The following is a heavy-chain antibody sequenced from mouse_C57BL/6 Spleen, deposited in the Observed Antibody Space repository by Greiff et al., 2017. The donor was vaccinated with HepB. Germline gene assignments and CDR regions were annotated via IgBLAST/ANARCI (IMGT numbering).Heavy chain of an antibody. CDR1: GYTFTSYD. V-gene: IGHV1-85*01. CDR2: IYPRDGST. CDR3: ARSHNWVYFGY. D-gene: IGHD4-1*01. Sequence: VQRVESGPELVKPGASVKLSCKASGYTFTSYDINWVKQRPGQGLEWIGWIYPRDGSTKYNEKFKGKATLTVDTSSSTAYMELHSLTSEDSAVYFWARSHNWVYFGYWGQGTTLTVSS. J-gene: IGHJ2*01.